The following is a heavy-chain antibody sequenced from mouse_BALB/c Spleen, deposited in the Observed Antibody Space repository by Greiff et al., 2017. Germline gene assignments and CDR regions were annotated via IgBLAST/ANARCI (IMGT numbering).Heavy chain of an antibody. Sequence: QAQLQQPGAELVRPGASVKLSCKASGYTFTSYWINWVKQRPGQGLEWIGNIYPSDSYTNYNQKFKDKATLTVDKSSSTAYMQLSSPTSEDSAVYYCTRVSYYYAMDYWGQGTSVTVSS. CDR2: IYPSDSYT. J-gene: IGHJ4*01. V-gene: IGHV1-69*02. D-gene: IGHD6-2*01. CDR1: GYTFTSYW. CDR3: TRVSYYYAMDY.